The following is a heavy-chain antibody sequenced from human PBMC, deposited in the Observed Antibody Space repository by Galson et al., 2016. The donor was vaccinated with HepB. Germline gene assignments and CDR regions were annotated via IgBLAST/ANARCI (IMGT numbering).Heavy chain of an antibody. V-gene: IGHV5-51*01. D-gene: IGHD3-16*01. J-gene: IGHJ3*01. Sequence: QSGAEVKEPGESLKISCQASGYRFTDYWVAWVRQMPGKGLEWMGIIYPGDSDIRYSQSFQGQVTISVDKSISAAYLQWNSLKASDTAIYHCARHVTIGGSFIRVDAFDVWGQGTMVSVSS. CDR1: GYRFTDYW. CDR3: ARHVTIGGSFIRVDAFDV. CDR2: IYPGDSDI.